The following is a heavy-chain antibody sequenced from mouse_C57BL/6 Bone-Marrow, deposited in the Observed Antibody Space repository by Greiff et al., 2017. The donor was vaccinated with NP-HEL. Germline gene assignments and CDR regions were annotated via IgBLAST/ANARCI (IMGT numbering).Heavy chain of an antibody. J-gene: IGHJ2*01. CDR2: ISGGGGYT. V-gene: IGHV5-9-1*02. D-gene: IGHD4-1*01. CDR1: GFTFSSYA. CDR3: TRERGLWDAFDY. Sequence: EVKLMESGEGLVKPGGSLKLSCAASGFTFSSYAMSWVRQTPEKRLEWVENISGGGGYTYYAATVKGRFTISRDNARNTLYLQMSSLKSGDTAMYYCTRERGLWDAFDYWGQGTTLTVSS.